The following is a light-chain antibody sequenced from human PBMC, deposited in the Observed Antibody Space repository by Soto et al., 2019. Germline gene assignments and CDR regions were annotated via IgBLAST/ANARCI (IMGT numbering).Light chain of an antibody. J-gene: IGKJ4*01. V-gene: IGKV3-15*01. CDR2: GAS. CDR3: QQFHSWPLS. CDR1: QSVTSN. Sequence: IVMTHSPSALSVSPLYRATLSCRFRQSVTSNLAWYQQKPGQAPRLLIDGASTRAAGIPARFSGGGSGTEFTLTISSLQSEDFALYYCQQFHSWPLSFGGGTKVDI.